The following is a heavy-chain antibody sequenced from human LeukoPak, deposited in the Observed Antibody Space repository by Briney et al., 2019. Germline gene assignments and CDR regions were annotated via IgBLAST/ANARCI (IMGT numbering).Heavy chain of an antibody. Sequence: PGGSLRLSCAASGFTFSSYWMHWVRQAPGRGLVWVSRLNTDGSTTSYADSVKDRFSISRDNAKNTLYLQMNSLRAEDTAVYYCARETRQAVALNVLYYYYYMDVWGKGTTVTVSS. D-gene: IGHD6-19*01. CDR3: ARETRQAVALNVLYYYYYMDV. V-gene: IGHV3-74*01. CDR2: LNTDGSTT. CDR1: GFTFSSYW. J-gene: IGHJ6*03.